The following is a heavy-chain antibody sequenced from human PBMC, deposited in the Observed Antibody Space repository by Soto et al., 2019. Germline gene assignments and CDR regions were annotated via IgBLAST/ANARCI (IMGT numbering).Heavy chain of an antibody. CDR3: ARQTASIVRQGDFDY. CDR1: GDSITSSRYY. J-gene: IGHJ4*02. CDR2: IYYSGRT. Sequence: QLVLQESGPGVVKPSETLSLTCSVSGDSITSSRYYWGWIRQTPQTGLEWIGSIYYSGRTFYNPSRKSRVTVSVDTSKNQCSLKVTSVSAADTSLYFCARQTASIVRQGDFDYWGQGTLVTVSS. D-gene: IGHD2-2*01. V-gene: IGHV4-39*01.